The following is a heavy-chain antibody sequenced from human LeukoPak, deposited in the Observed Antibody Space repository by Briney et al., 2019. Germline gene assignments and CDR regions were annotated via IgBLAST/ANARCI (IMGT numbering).Heavy chain of an antibody. D-gene: IGHD3-22*01. CDR1: GYTFTGYY. V-gene: IGHV1-2*02. CDR3: ARDGWYYGSSGYSNY. Sequence: ASVKVSCKASGYTFTGYYMHWVRQAPGQGLEWMGWINPNSGGTNYAQKFQGRVTMTRDTSISTAYMELSRLRSDDTAVYYCARDGWYYGSSGYSNYWGQGTLVTVSS. CDR2: INPNSGGT. J-gene: IGHJ4*02.